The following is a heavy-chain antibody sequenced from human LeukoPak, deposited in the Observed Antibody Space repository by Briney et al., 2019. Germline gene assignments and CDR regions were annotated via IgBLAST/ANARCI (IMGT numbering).Heavy chain of an antibody. Sequence: PGGSLRLSCAASGFTVSSNYMSWVRQAPGKGLEWVSVIYSGGSTYYADSVKGRFPISRDNSKNTLYLQMNSLRAEDTAVYYCARDPYVWGEDIWGQGTMVTVSS. CDR3: ARDPYVWGEDI. D-gene: IGHD3-16*01. CDR1: GFTVSSNY. V-gene: IGHV3-53*01. J-gene: IGHJ3*02. CDR2: IYSGGST.